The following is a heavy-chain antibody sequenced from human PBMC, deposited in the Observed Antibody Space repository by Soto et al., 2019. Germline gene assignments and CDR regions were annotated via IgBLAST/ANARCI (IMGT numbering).Heavy chain of an antibody. V-gene: IGHV4-38-2*01. CDR2: IYHSGST. CDR3: ARVPAGGNYFDY. Sequence: SETLSLTCAVSGYSISSGYYWGWIRQPPGKGLEWIGSIYHSGSTYYNPSLKSRVTISVDTSKNQFSLKPSSVTAADTAVYYCARVPAGGNYFDYWGQGTLVTVSS. D-gene: IGHD3-16*01. J-gene: IGHJ4*02. CDR1: GYSISSGYY.